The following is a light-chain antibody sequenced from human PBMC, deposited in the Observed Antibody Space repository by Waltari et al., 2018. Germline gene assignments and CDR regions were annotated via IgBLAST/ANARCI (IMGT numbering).Light chain of an antibody. CDR1: RAHLGSTT. J-gene: IGLJ1*01. CDR3: AAWDDSLNGFYV. CDR2: TNN. Sequence: QSVLTPPPPASGTRGQRVTTACSGSRAHLGSTTANCYHQLPGTAPKPLIYTNNQRPSGVPDRFSGSKSGTSASLAISGLQSEDEADYYCAAWDDSLNGFYVFGTGTKVTVL. V-gene: IGLV1-44*01.